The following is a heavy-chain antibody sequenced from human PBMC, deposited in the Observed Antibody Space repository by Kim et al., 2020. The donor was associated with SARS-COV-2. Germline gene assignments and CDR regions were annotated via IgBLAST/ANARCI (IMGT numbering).Heavy chain of an antibody. V-gene: IGHV1-3*01. CDR2: T. J-gene: IGHJ4*02. D-gene: IGHD1-26*01. CDR3: ARLTGATSYSDY. Sequence: TKYSQNFQGRVSITSDTSASTAYMDLSSLTSEDTAVYYCARLTGATSYSDYWGQGTLVTVSS.